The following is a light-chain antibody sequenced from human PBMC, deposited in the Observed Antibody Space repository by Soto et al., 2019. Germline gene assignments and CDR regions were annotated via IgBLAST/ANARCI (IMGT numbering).Light chain of an antibody. V-gene: IGLV3-21*04. Sequence: YELTQPPSVSVAPGKTARITCGGNNIGSKSVHWYQQKPGQAPVLVIYYDSDRPSGIPERFSGSNSGNTATLTISRVEAGDEADYYCQVWDSSSDHAVFGGGTKLTVL. J-gene: IGLJ2*01. CDR2: YDS. CDR3: QVWDSSSDHAV. CDR1: NIGSKS.